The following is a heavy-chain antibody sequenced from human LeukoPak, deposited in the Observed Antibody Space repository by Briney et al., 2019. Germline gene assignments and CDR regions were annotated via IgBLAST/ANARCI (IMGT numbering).Heavy chain of an antibody. J-gene: IGHJ4*02. CDR1: GFTFSSYG. V-gene: IGHV3-33*01. D-gene: IGHD3-9*01. CDR3: ARERGDILTGYLDY. CDR2: IWYDGGNK. Sequence: GGSLRLSCAASGFTFSSYGMHWVRQAPGKGLEWVAVIWYDGGNKYYADSVKGRFTISRDNSKNTLYLQMNSLRAEDTAVYYCARERGDILTGYLDYWGQGTLVTVSS.